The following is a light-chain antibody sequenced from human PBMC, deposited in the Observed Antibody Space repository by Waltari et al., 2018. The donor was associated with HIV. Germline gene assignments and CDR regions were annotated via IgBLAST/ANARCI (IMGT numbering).Light chain of an antibody. CDR1: DSHIGSNT. J-gene: IGLJ1*01. Sequence: QSVLTQPPSASGTPGQRVVISCSGRDSHIGSNTIKWFQQLPGSAPKVLVYSDDHRPSGVPDRFSGSKSGTSASLAISGVQSEDEADYYCAAWDDSLNAYVFGSGTKVTVL. V-gene: IGLV1-44*01. CDR2: SDD. CDR3: AAWDDSLNAYV.